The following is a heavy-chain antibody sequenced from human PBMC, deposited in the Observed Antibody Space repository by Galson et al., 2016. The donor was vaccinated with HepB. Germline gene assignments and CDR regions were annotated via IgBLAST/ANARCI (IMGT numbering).Heavy chain of an antibody. J-gene: IGHJ5*02. V-gene: IGHV3-21*01. CDR2: ISGSSSFI. D-gene: IGHD3-3*01. CDR3: AREDYSHTTGYYP. Sequence: SLRLSCAVSGFTFIISTMSWVRQAPGRGLEWVSSISGSSSFIYYADSVKGRFTISRDTANNSLYLQMSSLRAEDTAVYYCAREDYSHTTGYYPWGQGTLVTVSS. CDR1: GFTFIIST.